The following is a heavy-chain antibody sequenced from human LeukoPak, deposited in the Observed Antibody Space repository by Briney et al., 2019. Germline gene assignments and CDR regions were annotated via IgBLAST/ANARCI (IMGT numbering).Heavy chain of an antibody. Sequence: SETLSLTCTVSGGSISSYYWSWIRQPPGKGLEWIGYIYYSGSTNYNPSLKSRVTISVDTSKNQFSLKLSSVTAADTAVYYCARSPLSGWSLGRFDPWGQGTLVTVSS. CDR1: GGSISSYY. V-gene: IGHV4-59*01. CDR3: ARSPLSGWSLGRFDP. J-gene: IGHJ5*02. D-gene: IGHD6-19*01. CDR2: IYYSGST.